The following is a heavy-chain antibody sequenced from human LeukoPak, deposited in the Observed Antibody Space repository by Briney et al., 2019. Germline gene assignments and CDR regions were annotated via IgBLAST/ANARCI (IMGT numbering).Heavy chain of an antibody. Sequence: GGSLRLSCAASGFTFSSYSMNWVRQAPGKGLEWVSVISGSGGSTYYADSVKGRFTIARDNSKNTLYLQMNSLRAEDTAVYYCAKGRGGSGWTGFDYWGQGTLVTVSS. CDR1: GFTFSSYS. D-gene: IGHD6-19*01. CDR3: AKGRGGSGWTGFDY. CDR2: ISGSGGST. J-gene: IGHJ4*02. V-gene: IGHV3-23*01.